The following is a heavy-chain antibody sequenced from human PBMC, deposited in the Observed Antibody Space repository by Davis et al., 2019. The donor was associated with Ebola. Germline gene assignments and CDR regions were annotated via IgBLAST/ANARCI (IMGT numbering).Heavy chain of an antibody. CDR2: INHSGSS. V-gene: IGHV4-34*01. J-gene: IGHJ4*02. CDR1: DGSVSGYY. Sequence: MPSETLSLTCAVYDGSVSGYYWNWIRQPPGKGLEWIGEINHSGSSNYNPSLKSRVTISVDTSRNQFSLKLSSLTAADTAVYYCARGRGYDVTGVYFDDWGQGIPVTVSS. D-gene: IGHD5-12*01. CDR3: ARGRGYDVTGVYFDD.